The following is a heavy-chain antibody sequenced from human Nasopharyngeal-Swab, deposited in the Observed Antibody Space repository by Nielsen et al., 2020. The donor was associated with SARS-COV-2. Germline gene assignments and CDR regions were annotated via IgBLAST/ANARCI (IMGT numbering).Heavy chain of an antibody. CDR2: INSDGSST. V-gene: IGHV3-74*01. CDR1: GFTFSSYW. Sequence: GSLRLSCAASGFTFSSYWMHWVRQAPGKGLVWVSRINSDGSSTRDADSVKGRFTISRDNAKNTLYLQMNSLRAEDTAVYYCARPGSSGSYGAFDIWGQGTMVTVSS. J-gene: IGHJ3*02. D-gene: IGHD6-19*01. CDR3: ARPGSSGSYGAFDI.